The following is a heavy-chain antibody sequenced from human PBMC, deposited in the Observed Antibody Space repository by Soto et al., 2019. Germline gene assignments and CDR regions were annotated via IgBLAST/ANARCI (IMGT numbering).Heavy chain of an antibody. CDR2: LSGSGTST. CDR3: ARGTSNGGWFNPFDY. J-gene: IGHJ4*02. V-gene: IGHV3-23*01. Sequence: EVQLLESGGGLVQPGGSLRLSCAASGFTFVHYAMNWVRQAPGKGLEWVATLSGSGTSTYYADSVNGRLTISRDNSRNTLYLQMNSLRAEDTAVYYCARGTSNGGWFNPFDYWGQGTLVTVSS. CDR1: GFTFVHYA. D-gene: IGHD6-19*01.